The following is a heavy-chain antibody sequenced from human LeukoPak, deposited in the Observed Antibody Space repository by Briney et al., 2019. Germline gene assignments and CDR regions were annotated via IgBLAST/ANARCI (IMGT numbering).Heavy chain of an antibody. CDR1: GFTFSSYA. CDR2: IFGRGGGT. V-gene: IGHV3-23*01. CDR3: AKTTTGYSSGRSPGWPADL. D-gene: IGHD6-19*01. Sequence: GGSLRLSCAASGFTFSSYAMYWVRQAPGRRLEWVSGIFGRGGGTHYADSVKGRSTIPRDNSKNTVYLQMNSLRAEDTALYYCAKTTTGYSSGRSPGWPADLWGQGTLVTVSS. J-gene: IGHJ5*02.